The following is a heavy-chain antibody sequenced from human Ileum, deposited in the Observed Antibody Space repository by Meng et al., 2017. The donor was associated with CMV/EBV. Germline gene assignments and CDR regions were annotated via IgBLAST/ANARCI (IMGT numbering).Heavy chain of an antibody. D-gene: IGHD2-2*01. V-gene: IGHV3-23*01. Sequence: GESLKISCAASGFIFSSYAISWVRQAPGKGLEWVSGISGSGGSTYYVDSVKGRFTISRDNSDNTLYLEMNSLRAEDTAVYYCAKDGGAYCSSDGCYLGFGETWGQGTLVTVSS. CDR3: AKDGGAYCSSDGCYLGFGET. CDR2: ISGSGGST. CDR1: GFIFSSYA. J-gene: IGHJ5*02.